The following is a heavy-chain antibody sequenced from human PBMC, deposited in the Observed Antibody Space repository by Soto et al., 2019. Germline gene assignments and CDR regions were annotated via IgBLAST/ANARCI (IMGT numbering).Heavy chain of an antibody. D-gene: IGHD3-10*01. J-gene: IGHJ4*02. CDR2: INPSGGST. CDR1: GYTFTSYY. Sequence: GASVKVSCKASGYTFTSYYMHWVLQAPGQGLEWMGIINPSGGSTSYAQKFQGRVTMTRDTSTSTVYMELSSLRSEDTAVYYCATSPHPAGLWFGELQPRYYFDYWGQGTLVTVSS. CDR3: ATSPHPAGLWFGELQPRYYFDY. V-gene: IGHV1-46*01.